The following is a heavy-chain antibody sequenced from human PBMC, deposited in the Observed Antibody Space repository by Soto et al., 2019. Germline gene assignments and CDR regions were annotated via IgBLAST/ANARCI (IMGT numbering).Heavy chain of an antibody. CDR1: GGSISSSSYY. V-gene: IGHV4-39*01. J-gene: IGHJ4*02. CDR2: IYYSGST. CDR3: ARQADPNGYYYGSGSYGRVDY. D-gene: IGHD3-10*01. Sequence: QLQLQESGPGLVKPSETLSLTCTVSGGSISSSSYYWGWIRQPPGKGLEWIGSIYYSGSTYYNPSLKSRVTISVDTSKNQFSLKLSSVTAADTAVYYCARQADPNGYYYGSGSYGRVDYWGQGTLVTVSS.